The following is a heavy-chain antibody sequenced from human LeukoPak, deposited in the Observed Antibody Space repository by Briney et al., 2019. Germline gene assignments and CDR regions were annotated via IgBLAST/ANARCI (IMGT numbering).Heavy chain of an antibody. D-gene: IGHD1-14*01. J-gene: IGHJ4*02. CDR3: ARGRKPIFDY. CDR1: GGSFSGYY. V-gene: IGHV4-34*01. CDR2: INHSGST. Sequence: SETLSLTRAVYGGSFSGYYWSWIRQPPGKGLEWIGEINHSGSTNYNPSLKSRVTISVDTSKNQFSLKLSSVTAADTAVYYCARGRKPIFDYWGQGTLVTVSS.